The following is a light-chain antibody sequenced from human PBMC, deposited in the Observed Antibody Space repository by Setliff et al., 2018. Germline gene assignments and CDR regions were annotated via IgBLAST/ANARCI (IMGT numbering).Light chain of an antibody. CDR3: ISYTSSNTLDV. J-gene: IGLJ1*01. CDR2: DVS. Sequence: QSVLTQPASVSGSPGQSITISCTGSSSDIGAYNYVSWYQQHPGKAPKLMIYDVSNRPSGVSNRFSGSKSGNTASLTISGLQAEDEADYYCISYTSSNTLDVFGTGTKVTVL. V-gene: IGLV2-14*03. CDR1: SSDIGAYNY.